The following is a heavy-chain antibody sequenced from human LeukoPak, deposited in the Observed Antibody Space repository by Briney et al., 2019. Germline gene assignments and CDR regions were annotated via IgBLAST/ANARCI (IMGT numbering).Heavy chain of an antibody. J-gene: IGHJ4*02. CDR1: GYTFTGYD. CDR2: INPNSGGT. V-gene: IGHV1-2*02. D-gene: IGHD6-13*01. Sequence: ASVMVSCKASGYTFTGYDIHWVRQAPGQGLEWMGWINPNSGGTNYAQKFQGRVTMTRDTSISTAYMELSRLRSDDTAVYYCAREPSTAAGNYWGQGTLVTVSS. CDR3: AREPSTAAGNY.